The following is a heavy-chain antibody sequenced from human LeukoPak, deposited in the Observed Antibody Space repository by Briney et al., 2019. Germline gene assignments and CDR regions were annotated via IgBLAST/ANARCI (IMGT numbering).Heavy chain of an antibody. D-gene: IGHD3-22*01. CDR1: GFSFSSYG. V-gene: IGHV3-23*01. Sequence: GGSLRLSCAASGFSFSSYGMSWVRQAPGKGLEWVSIISTDGGTTHYAESVKGRFTISRDNPKNTLHLQMNSLRAEDTGVYYCTKGQSGGGYYSPFDSWGQGTLVTVSS. CDR3: TKGQSGGGYYSPFDS. CDR2: ISTDGGTT. J-gene: IGHJ4*02.